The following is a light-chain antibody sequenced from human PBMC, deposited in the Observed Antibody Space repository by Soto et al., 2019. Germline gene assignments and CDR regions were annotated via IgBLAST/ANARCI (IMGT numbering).Light chain of an antibody. J-gene: IGKJ5*01. CDR2: DAS. CDR1: QSVNSY. V-gene: IGKV3-11*01. Sequence: EIVLTQSPATLSLSPGERATLSCRASQSVNSYLAWYQQKPGQAPRLLIYDASNRATGIPARFSGSGSGTDFALTISSLAPKDFAVYYCQQGGTFGQGTRLEIK. CDR3: QQGGT.